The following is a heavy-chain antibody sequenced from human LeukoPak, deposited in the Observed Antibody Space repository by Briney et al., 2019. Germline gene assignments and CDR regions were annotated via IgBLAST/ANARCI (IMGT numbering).Heavy chain of an antibody. V-gene: IGHV4-4*07. CDR2: IYTSGST. CDR3: ASDFGY. CDR1: GGSISTDY. J-gene: IGHJ4*02. Sequence: SETLSLTCTVSGGSISTDYWTWIRQPAGKGLEWIGLIYTSGSTNYNPSLKSRVAMSLDTSKNQFSLKLTSVTAADTAVYCCASDFGYWGQGTLVTVSS. D-gene: IGHD3-10*01.